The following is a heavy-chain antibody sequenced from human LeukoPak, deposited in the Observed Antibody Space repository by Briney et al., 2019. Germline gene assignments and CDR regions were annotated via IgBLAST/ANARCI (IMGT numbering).Heavy chain of an antibody. V-gene: IGHV3-23*03. CDR3: ARDLYRGNAI. J-gene: IGHJ4*02. CDR1: GFTLSSYA. D-gene: IGHD4-23*01. Sequence: GGSLRLSCAASGFTLSSYAMSWVRQAPEKGLEWVSVIYTGGSTYYADSVKGRFTISRDRSKNTLYLQMNSLRAEDTALYYCARDLYRGNAIWGQGTLVTVSS. CDR2: IYTGGST.